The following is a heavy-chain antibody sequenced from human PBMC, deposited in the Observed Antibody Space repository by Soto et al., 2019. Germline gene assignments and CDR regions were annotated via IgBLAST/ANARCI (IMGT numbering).Heavy chain of an antibody. J-gene: IGHJ6*02. CDR3: TTPDICTGYYPPHLNYFCYYGMDV. V-gene: IGHV3-15*01. D-gene: IGHD3-9*01. Sequence: EVQLVESGGGLVKPGGSLRLSCAASGFTFSNAWMSWVRQAPGKGLEWVGRIKSKTDGGTTDYAAPVKGRFTISRDDSKTAQYLQMNSLKTQDTAVYYYTTPDICTGYYPPHLNYFCYYGMDVWGQGTTVTVSS. CDR2: IKSKTDGGTT. CDR1: GFTFSNAW.